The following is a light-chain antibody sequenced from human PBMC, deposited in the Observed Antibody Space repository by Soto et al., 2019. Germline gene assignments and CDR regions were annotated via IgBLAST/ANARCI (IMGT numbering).Light chain of an antibody. CDR1: QSVGSK. CDR3: QQYSNWPPVT. J-gene: IGKJ4*01. CDR2: GAS. Sequence: ETVMTQSPTTLSVSPGARATLSCRASQSVGSKVAWYQQKPGQAPSLLIYGASTRATGIPVRFSGSGSGTDFTLTISSLQSEDFAVYYCQQYSNWPPVTFGGGTKVDIK. V-gene: IGKV3-15*01.